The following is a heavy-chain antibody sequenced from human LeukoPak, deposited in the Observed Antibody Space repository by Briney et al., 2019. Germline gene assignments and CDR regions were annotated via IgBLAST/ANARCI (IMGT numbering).Heavy chain of an antibody. CDR2: VNPNSGGT. D-gene: IGHD2-15*01. J-gene: IGHJ4*02. CDR1: GYTFTGYY. V-gene: IGHV1-2*02. CDR3: ARAPDCSGGRCYIRFDY. Sequence: ASVKVSCKASGYTFTGYYMHWVRQAPGQGLEWMGWVNPNSGGTNYAQKFQGRATMTRDTSISTAYMELSRLRSDDTAVYYCARAPDCSGGRCYIRFDYWGQGTLVTVSS.